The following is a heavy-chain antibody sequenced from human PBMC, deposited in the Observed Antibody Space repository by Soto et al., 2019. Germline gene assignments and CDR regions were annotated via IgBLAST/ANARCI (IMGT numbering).Heavy chain of an antibody. CDR3: ARHPERIAQIGWFDP. J-gene: IGHJ5*02. CDR1: GFTVSSTNY. Sequence: GGSLSLSCVVSGFTVSSTNYMSWVRQAPGKGLEWVSVIYSGGTTFYADSVKGRFTISRDNSKNSLYLQMNSLRAEDTAVYYCARHPERIAQIGWFDPWGQGTLVTVSS. D-gene: IGHD6-13*01. CDR2: IYSGGTT. V-gene: IGHV3-66*04.